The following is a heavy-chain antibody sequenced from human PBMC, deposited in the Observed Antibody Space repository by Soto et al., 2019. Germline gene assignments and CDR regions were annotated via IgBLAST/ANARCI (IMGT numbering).Heavy chain of an antibody. D-gene: IGHD3-16*01. V-gene: IGHV1-69*06. Sequence: QVQLVQSGAEVKKPGSSVKVSCKASGGTFSSYAISWVRQAPGQGLEWMGGIIPIFGTANYAQKFQGRVTITADKPRTTANRERSGRGCGDAAGYYWARDTPYPLGGGGGYWGQGTLVTVSS. J-gene: IGHJ4*02. CDR2: IIPIFGTA. CDR1: GGTFSSYA. CDR3: ARDTPYPLGGGGGY.